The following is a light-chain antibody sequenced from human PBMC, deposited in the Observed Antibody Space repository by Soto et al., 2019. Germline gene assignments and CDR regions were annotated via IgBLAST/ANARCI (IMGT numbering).Light chain of an antibody. CDR3: GSWDSSLSSVV. CDR1: SSNIGNNF. V-gene: IGLV1-51*01. CDR2: DND. Sequence: QSVLTQPPSVSAAPGQKVTISCSGSSSNIGNNFVSWYQQLPGTAPKLLIFDNDKRSSGIPDRFSGSRSGTSATLGLAGLQTGDEGDYYCGSWDSSLSSVVFGGGTKLTVL. J-gene: IGLJ3*02.